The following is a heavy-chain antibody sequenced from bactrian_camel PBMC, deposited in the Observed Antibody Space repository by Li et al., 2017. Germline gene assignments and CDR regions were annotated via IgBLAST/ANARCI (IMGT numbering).Heavy chain of an antibody. J-gene: IGHJ4*01. CDR1: EYTESSDC. D-gene: IGHD3*01. Sequence: HVQLVESGGGSVQAGDSLRPSCAASEYTESSDCMAWFRQAPGNQREGLAAIDSDGATDYADSVKGRFTISRDNAKDTLYLQMNSLKIEDTAVYYCALGSSRQATMTARGKGTQVTVS. V-gene: IGHV3S53*01. CDR2: IDSDGAT.